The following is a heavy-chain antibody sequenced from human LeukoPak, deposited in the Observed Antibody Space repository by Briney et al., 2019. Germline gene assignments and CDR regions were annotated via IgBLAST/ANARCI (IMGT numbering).Heavy chain of an antibody. CDR3: ARDGQPSSYCSGGSCYWDY. D-gene: IGHD2-15*01. Sequence: GASVKVSCKASGGTFSSYAISWVRQAPGQGLEWMGRIIPILGIANYAQKFQGRVTITADKSTSTAYMELSSLRSEDTAVYYCARDGQPSSYCSGGSCYWDYWGQGTLVTVSS. J-gene: IGHJ4*02. V-gene: IGHV1-69*04. CDR1: GGTFSSYA. CDR2: IIPILGIA.